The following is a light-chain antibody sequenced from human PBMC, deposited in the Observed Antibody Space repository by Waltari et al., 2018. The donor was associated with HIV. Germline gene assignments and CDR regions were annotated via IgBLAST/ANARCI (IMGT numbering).Light chain of an antibody. CDR2: N. J-gene: IGLJ2*01. CDR3: AAWTDSRYVV. CDR1: SSNIGSNF. Sequence: QSVLTQPPSASGAPGQRVTISCSGSSSNIGSNFVYWYQQLPGTAPNQRTSGVPDRFSCSKSCTSASLAISVLLSEDVTDYYCAAWTDSRYVVFGGGTKLTFL. V-gene: IGLV1-47*01.